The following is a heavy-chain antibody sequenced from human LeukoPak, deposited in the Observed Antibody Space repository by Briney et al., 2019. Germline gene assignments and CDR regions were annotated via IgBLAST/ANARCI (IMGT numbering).Heavy chain of an antibody. CDR1: GFTFSSYS. D-gene: IGHD3-16*02. Sequence: PGGSLRLSXAASGFTFSSYSMNWVRQAPGKGLEWVSSISSSSSYIYYADSVKGRFTISRDNAKNSLYLQMNSLGAEDTAVYYCARAIAIRGFDYWGQGTLVTVSS. CDR2: ISSSSSYI. CDR3: ARAIAIRGFDY. J-gene: IGHJ4*02. V-gene: IGHV3-21*01.